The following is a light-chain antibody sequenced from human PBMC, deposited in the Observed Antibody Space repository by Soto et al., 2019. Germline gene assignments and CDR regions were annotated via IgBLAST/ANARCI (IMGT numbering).Light chain of an antibody. CDR3: QAWDSSTASVV. J-gene: IGLJ2*01. CDR2: QDS. V-gene: IGLV3-1*01. CDR1: KLGDKY. Sequence: SYELTQPPSVSVSPGQTASITCSGDKLGDKYACWYQQKPGQSPVLVIYQDSKRPSGIPARFSGSNSGNTATLTISGTQAMDEADYYCQAWDSSTASVVFGGGTKVTVL.